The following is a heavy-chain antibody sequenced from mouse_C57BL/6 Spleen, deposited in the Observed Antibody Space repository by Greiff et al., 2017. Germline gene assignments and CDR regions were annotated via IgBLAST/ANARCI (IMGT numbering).Heavy chain of an antibody. CDR1: GFNIKDDY. Sequence: EVMLVESGAELVRPGASVKLSCTASGFNIKDDYMHWVKQRPEQGLEWIGWIDPENGDTEYASKFQGKATITADTSSNTAYLQLSSLTSEDTAVYYCTTRDYGSSPAWFAYWGQGTLVTVSA. V-gene: IGHV14-4*01. CDR3: TTRDYGSSPAWFAY. CDR2: IDPENGDT. D-gene: IGHD1-1*01. J-gene: IGHJ3*01.